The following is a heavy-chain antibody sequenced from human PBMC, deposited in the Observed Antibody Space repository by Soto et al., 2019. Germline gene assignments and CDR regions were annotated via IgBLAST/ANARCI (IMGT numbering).Heavy chain of an antibody. Sequence: GGSLRLSCAASGFTFSSYAMSWVRQAPGKGLEWVSAISGSGGSTYYADSVKGRFTISRDNSKNTLYLQMNSLRAEDKVVYYCAKFGGERDILTGYYTPYYYYYGMDVWGQGTTVTVSS. CDR2: ISGSGGST. CDR3: AKFGGERDILTGYYTPYYYYYGMDV. CDR1: GFTFSSYA. J-gene: IGHJ6*02. V-gene: IGHV3-23*01. D-gene: IGHD3-9*01.